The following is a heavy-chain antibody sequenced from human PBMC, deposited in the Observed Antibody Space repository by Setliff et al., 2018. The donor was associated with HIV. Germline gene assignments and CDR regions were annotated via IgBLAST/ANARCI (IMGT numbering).Heavy chain of an antibody. CDR3: ARTPYGEQSHFHY. J-gene: IGHJ4*02. D-gene: IGHD4-17*01. Sequence: SETLSLTCTVSGDSISSYYWSWIRQPPGKGLEWIGNINFSGDTYNNPSLKGRVTIPLDSSKNQFSLNLTSATAADTAVYYCARTPYGEQSHFHYWGQGTLVTVSS. CDR2: INFSGDT. V-gene: IGHV4-59*12. CDR1: GDSISSYY.